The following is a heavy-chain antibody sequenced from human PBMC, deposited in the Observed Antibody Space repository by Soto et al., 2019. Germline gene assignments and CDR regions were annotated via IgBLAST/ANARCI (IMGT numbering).Heavy chain of an antibody. Sequence: PSETLSLTCAVSGVSISRGGYSWSWIRQPPGKGLEWIGYIYYSGSTYYNPSLKSRVTISVDTSKNQFSLKLSSVTAADTAVSYCGRGAAGSGGDAFEIWGQGTMVTVSS. CDR3: GRGAAGSGGDAFEI. CDR1: GVSISRGGYS. J-gene: IGHJ3*02. D-gene: IGHD6-13*01. CDR2: IYYSGST. V-gene: IGHV4-30-2*01.